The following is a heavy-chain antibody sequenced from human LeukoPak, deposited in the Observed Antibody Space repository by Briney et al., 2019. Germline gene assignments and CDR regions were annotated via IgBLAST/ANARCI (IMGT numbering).Heavy chain of an antibody. J-gene: IGHJ4*02. D-gene: IGHD5-12*01. Sequence: GPVKVSCKASGYTFTGYYMHWVRQAPGQGLEWMGWINPNSGGTSYAQKFQGRVTMTRDTSINTAYMELSRLRSDDTAVYYCARVEVAVATDYWGQGTLVTVSS. CDR2: INPNSGGT. V-gene: IGHV1-2*02. CDR1: GYTFTGYY. CDR3: ARVEVAVATDY.